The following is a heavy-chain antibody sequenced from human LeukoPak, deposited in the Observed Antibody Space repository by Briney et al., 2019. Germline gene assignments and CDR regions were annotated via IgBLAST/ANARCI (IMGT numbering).Heavy chain of an antibody. CDR3: ARVGDYGGNPGKWYFDL. CDR1: GGTFSSYA. D-gene: IGHD4-23*01. Sequence: SVKVSCKASGGTFSSYAISWVRQAPGQGLEWMGGIIPIFGTANYAQKFQGRVTVTADESTSTAYMELSSLRSEDTAVYYCARVGDYGGNPGKWYFDLWGRGTLVTVSS. CDR2: IIPIFGTA. V-gene: IGHV1-69*13. J-gene: IGHJ2*01.